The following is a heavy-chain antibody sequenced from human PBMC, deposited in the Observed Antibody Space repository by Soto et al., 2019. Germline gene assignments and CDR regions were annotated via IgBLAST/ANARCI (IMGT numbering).Heavy chain of an antibody. CDR2: IYYSGST. CDR3: ARDGYSSSSYYYYYYGMDV. J-gene: IGHJ6*02. D-gene: IGHD6-13*01. CDR1: GGSISSYY. V-gene: IGHV4-59*01. Sequence: SETLSLTCTVSGGSISSYYWSWIRQPPGKGLEWIGYIYYSGSTNYNPSLKSRVTISVDTSKNQFSLKLSSVTAADTAVYYCARDGYSSSSYYYYYYGMDVWGQGTTVTVSS.